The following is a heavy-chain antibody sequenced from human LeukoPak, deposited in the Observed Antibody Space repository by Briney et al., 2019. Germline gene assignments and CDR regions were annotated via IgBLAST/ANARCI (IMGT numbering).Heavy chain of an antibody. J-gene: IGHJ4*02. Sequence: SETLSLTCTVSGASTDRRVSTNSYYWSWIRQFPGKGLEWIGNIYNIGSVTYKPSLRSRVTTSIDMSKKQLSLRLTSVTAADTAVYFCATNSSGSALDYWGQGILVTVSS. V-gene: IGHV4-61*05. D-gene: IGHD3-22*01. CDR2: IYNIGSV. CDR3: ATNSSGSALDY. CDR1: GASTDRRVSTNSYY.